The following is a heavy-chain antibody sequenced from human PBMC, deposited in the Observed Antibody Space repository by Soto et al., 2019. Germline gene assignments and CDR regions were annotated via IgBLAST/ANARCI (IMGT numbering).Heavy chain of an antibody. CDR2: IYYSGST. J-gene: IGHJ6*02. D-gene: IGHD3-3*01. CDR3: ASGELRFLEWLSTPPSGMDV. V-gene: IGHV4-31*03. CDR1: GGSISSGGYY. Sequence: SETLSLTCTVSGGSISSGGYYWSWIRQHPGKGLEWIGYIYYSGSTYYNPSLKSRVTISVGTSKNQFSLKLSSVTAADTAVYYCASGELRFLEWLSTPPSGMDVWGQGTTVTVSS.